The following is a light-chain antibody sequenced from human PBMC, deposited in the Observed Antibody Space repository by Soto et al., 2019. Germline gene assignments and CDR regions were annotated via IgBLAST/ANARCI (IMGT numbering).Light chain of an antibody. CDR3: ATWDDSLNARGV. CDR1: RSNIGNTA. V-gene: IGLV1-44*01. J-gene: IGLJ3*02. Sequence: QSVLTQTPSASGTPGQTVTISCSGSRSNIGNTAVSWYQQLPGKAPKLLIYNNNQRPSGVPDRFSGSKSGTSASLAISGLQSEDDADYYCATWDDSLNARGVFGGGTKLTVL. CDR2: NNN.